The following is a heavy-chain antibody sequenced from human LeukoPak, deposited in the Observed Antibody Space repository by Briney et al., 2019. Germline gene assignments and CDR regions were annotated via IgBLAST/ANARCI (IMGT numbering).Heavy chain of an antibody. CDR2: IVVGSGNT. D-gene: IGHD5-18*01. Sequence: SVKVSCKASGFSFTNSAVQWVRQARGQRLEWIGWIVVGSGNTIYVQKFQERVTITRDMSASTAYMELSSLRSEDTAVYYCAAAYIGGAMVTNAFDIWGQGTMVTVSS. CDR3: AAAYIGGAMVTNAFDI. J-gene: IGHJ3*02. V-gene: IGHV1-58*01. CDR1: GFSFTNSA.